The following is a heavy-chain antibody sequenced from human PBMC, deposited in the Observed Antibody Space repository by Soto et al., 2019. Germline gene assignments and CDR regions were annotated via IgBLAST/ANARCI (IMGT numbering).Heavy chain of an antibody. Sequence: GGSLRLSCAASGFTFSDYYMSWIRQAPGKGLEWVSYISSSGSTIYYADSVKGRFTISRDNAKNSLYLQMNSLRAEDTAVYYCARDSFYSNYYYMDVWGKGTTVTVSS. CDR1: GFTFSDYY. J-gene: IGHJ6*03. V-gene: IGHV3-11*01. CDR3: ARDSFYSNYYYMDV. D-gene: IGHD4-4*01. CDR2: ISSSGSTI.